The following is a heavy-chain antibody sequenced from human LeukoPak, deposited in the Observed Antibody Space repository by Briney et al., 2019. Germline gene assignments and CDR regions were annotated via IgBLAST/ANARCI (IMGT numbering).Heavy chain of an antibody. CDR1: GYTFTSYG. Sequence: ASVKVSCKASGYTFTSYGISWVRQAPGQRLEWMGWISAYNGNTNYAQKLQGRVTMTTDTSTSTAYMELRSLRSDDTAVYYCARVNYDILTGYYNPWGQGTLVTVSS. V-gene: IGHV1-18*01. D-gene: IGHD3-9*01. J-gene: IGHJ5*02. CDR3: ARVNYDILTGYYNP. CDR2: ISAYNGNT.